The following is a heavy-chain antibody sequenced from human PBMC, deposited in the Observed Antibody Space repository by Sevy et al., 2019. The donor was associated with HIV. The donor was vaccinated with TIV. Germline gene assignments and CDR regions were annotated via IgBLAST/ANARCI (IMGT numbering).Heavy chain of an antibody. J-gene: IGHJ4*02. CDR2: IGVYNGSA. D-gene: IGHD3-10*01. Sequence: ASVKVSCKASGYNFASDGFSWVRQAPGQGLAWMGWIGVYNGSAKYAQVFQDRCTMTTDTSTSTAYMELMSLRSDDTAVYYCARVPSYPYGSSTYFDYWGQGTLVTDSS. CDR3: ARVPSYPYGSSTYFDY. CDR1: GYNFASDG. V-gene: IGHV1-18*04.